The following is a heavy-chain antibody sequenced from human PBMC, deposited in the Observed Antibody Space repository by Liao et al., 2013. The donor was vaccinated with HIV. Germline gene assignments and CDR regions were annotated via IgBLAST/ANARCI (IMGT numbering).Heavy chain of an antibody. CDR1: GGSFSGYY. V-gene: IGHV4-34*01. CDR2: INHSGST. J-gene: IGHJ3*02. Sequence: QVQLQQWGAGLLKPSETLSLTCAVYGGSFSGYYWSWIRQPPGKGLEWIGEINHSGSTNYNPSLKSLFTISVDRSKNQFSLKLSSVTAADTAVYYCARDRPKEAFDIWGQGTMVTVSS. CDR3: ARDRPKEAFDI.